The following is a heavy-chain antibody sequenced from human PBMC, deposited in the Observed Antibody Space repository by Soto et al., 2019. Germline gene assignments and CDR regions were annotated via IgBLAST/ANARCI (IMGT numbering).Heavy chain of an antibody. CDR3: ARSQNRAVTRGGLDY. V-gene: IGHV2-26*01. CDR1: GFSLTDIRMG. Sequence: QVTLKESGPVLVKPTETLTLTCTVSGFSLTDIRMGVTWIRQPPGKALEWLAHISSNDEKSYNTSLTTRLAIFKDPSKSQVVLTVANMDPLDTATYYCARSQNRAVTRGGLDYGGQGTLVTVSS. J-gene: IGHJ4*02. D-gene: IGHD2-21*02. CDR2: ISSNDEK.